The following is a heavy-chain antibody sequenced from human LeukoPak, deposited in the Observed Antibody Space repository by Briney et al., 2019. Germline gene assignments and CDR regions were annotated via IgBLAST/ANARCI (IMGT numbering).Heavy chain of an antibody. Sequence: GGSLRLSCAASGFTFSSYGMHWVRQAPGKGLEWVSSISSSSSYIYYADSVKGRFTISRDNAKNSLYLQMNSLRAEDTAVYYCARGYGSGSYYPDYWGQGTLVTVSS. J-gene: IGHJ4*02. V-gene: IGHV3-21*01. D-gene: IGHD3-10*01. CDR2: ISSSSSYI. CDR3: ARGYGSGSYYPDY. CDR1: GFTFSSYG.